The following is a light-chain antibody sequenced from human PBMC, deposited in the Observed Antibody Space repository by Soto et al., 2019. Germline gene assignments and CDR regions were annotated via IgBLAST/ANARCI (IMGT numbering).Light chain of an antibody. CDR2: EVS. J-gene: IGLJ2*01. Sequence: QSALTQPASVSGSPGQSITISCTGTSSDVGGYNYVSWYLHHPGKAPKLMIYEVSNRPSGVSNRFSGSKSGNTASLTISGLQAEDEADYYCSSYTSSSTLVFGGGTKLTVL. CDR3: SSYTSSSTLV. V-gene: IGLV2-14*01. CDR1: SSDVGGYNY.